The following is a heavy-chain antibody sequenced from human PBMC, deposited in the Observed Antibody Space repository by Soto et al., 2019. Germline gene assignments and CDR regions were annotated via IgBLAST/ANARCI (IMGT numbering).Heavy chain of an antibody. CDR3: AKLKVVVIMGAFDY. CDR1: GFTFSSYA. V-gene: IGHV3-23*01. Sequence: EVQLLESGGGLVQPGGSLRLSCAASGFTFSSYAMSWVRQAPGKGLEWVSAISGSGGSTYYADSVKGRFTISRDNSKNTLHLQMNSLRAVDTAVYYCAKLKVVVIMGAFDYWGQGTLVIVSS. J-gene: IGHJ4*02. D-gene: IGHD3-22*01. CDR2: ISGSGGST.